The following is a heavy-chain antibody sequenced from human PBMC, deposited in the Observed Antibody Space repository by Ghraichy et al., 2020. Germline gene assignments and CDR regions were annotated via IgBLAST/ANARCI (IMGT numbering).Heavy chain of an antibody. D-gene: IGHD2-2*01. CDR2: ISDTSSDT. V-gene: IGHV3-11*06. CDR1: SFTITDSY. Sequence: GGSLRLSCVASSFTITDSYMFWIRQAPGKGLEWVSSISDTSSDTDYSDSVKGRFTISRDNAQNSLYLQMNSLRVDDTAVYFCARGPPGRGTSTFGEDWGRGTLVTVSS. J-gene: IGHJ4*02. CDR3: ARGPPGRGTSTFGED.